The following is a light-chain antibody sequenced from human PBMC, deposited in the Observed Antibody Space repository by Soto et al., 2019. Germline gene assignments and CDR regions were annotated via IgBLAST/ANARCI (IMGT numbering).Light chain of an antibody. CDR1: QSITSW. V-gene: IGKV1-5*01. CDR3: QQYNTYPWT. Sequence: VKMNQSPSTLSATVGDRVTITCRASQSITSWLAWYQQKPGKAPKLLLYDASTLQSGVPSKFSGSGSGTDFTLTISRLHPDDFATYYCQQYNTYPWTFGHSAMVDI. J-gene: IGKJ1*01. CDR2: DAS.